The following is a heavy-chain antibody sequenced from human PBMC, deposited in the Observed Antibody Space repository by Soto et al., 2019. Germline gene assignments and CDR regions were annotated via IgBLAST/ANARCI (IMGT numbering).Heavy chain of an antibody. CDR1: RGSITYNY. CDR3: ARIYCSTSNCNHYYYMDV. J-gene: IGHJ6*03. V-gene: IGHV4-59*01. Sequence: SETLSLTCTVSRGSITYNYWSWIRQPPGKGLEWIGYIYYSGSTNYNPSLKSRVTIALDTSKNRFSLKLSSVTAADTAVYYCARIYCSTSNCNHYYYMDVWGKGTTVTVSS. CDR2: IYYSGST. D-gene: IGHD2-2*01.